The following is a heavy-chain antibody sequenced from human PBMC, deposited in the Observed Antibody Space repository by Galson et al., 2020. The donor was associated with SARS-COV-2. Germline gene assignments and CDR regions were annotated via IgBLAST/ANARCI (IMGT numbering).Heavy chain of an antibody. CDR3: AKLAGGRRSSEDY. CDR2: IFYTGST. CDR1: IGSMSDHY. J-gene: IGHJ4*02. Sequence: SQTLSLPCSVSIGSMSDHYWSWIRQPPGKALEWIGFIFYTGSTNYNASLKSRVTITLDTSKKQFYLRLTSVTAADTAVYYCAKLAGGRRSSEDYWGQGTLVAVSS. D-gene: IGHD3-10*01. V-gene: IGHV4-59*08.